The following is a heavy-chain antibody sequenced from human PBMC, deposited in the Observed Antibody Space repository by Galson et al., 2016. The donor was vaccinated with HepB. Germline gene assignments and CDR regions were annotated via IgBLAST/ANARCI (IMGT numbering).Heavy chain of an antibody. J-gene: IGHJ5*02. CDR1: GFSFRNYG. V-gene: IGHV3-30*18. Sequence: SLRLSCAASGFSFRNYGMHWVRQAPGQGLEWVAIISHDGSLKFYGDSVKGRFTISRDNSNITLFLHMSSLRREDTAIYYCAKAMASGAPRTNWFDPWGQGVLVTVSS. CDR3: AKAMASGAPRTNWFDP. CDR2: ISHDGSLK. D-gene: IGHD6-6*01.